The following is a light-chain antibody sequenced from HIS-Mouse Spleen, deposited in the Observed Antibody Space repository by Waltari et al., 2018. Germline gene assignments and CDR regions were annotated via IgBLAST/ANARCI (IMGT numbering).Light chain of an antibody. CDR1: SSDVGSYNL. V-gene: IGLV2-23*01. J-gene: IGLJ2*01. CDR2: EGS. Sequence: QSALTQPASVSGSPGQSITISCPGTSSDVGSYNLASWYQQHPGKAPKLMIYEGSKRPSGVSNRFSGSKSGNTASLTISGLQAEDEADYYCCSYAGSSPYVVFGGGTKLTVL. CDR3: CSYAGSSPYVV.